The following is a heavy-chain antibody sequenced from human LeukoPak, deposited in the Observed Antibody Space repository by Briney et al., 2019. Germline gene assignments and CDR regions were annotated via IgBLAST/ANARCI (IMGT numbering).Heavy chain of an antibody. V-gene: IGHV1-2*02. CDR1: GYTFTGYY. CDR3: ARGPTFYCSGGSCYYYGMDV. Sequence: GASVKVSCKASGYTFTGYYMHWVRRAPGQGLEWMGWINPNSGGTNYAQKFQGRVTMTRDTSISTAYMELSRLRSDDTAVYYCARGPTFYCSGGSCYYYGMDVWGQGTTVTVSS. CDR2: INPNSGGT. D-gene: IGHD2-15*01. J-gene: IGHJ6*02.